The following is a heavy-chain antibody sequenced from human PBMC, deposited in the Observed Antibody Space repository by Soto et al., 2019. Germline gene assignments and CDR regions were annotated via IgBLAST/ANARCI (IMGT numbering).Heavy chain of an antibody. V-gene: IGHV3-73*01. D-gene: IGHD6-13*01. CDR2: IRSKANSYAT. J-gene: IGHJ4*02. CDR3: TRRLVAAAGDY. CDR1: GFTFSGSA. Sequence: GGSLRLSCAASGFTFSGSAIHWVRQASGKGLGWVGRIRSKANSYATAYAASVKGRFTVSRDDSKNTAYLQMNSLKTEDTAVYYCTRRLVAAAGDYWGQGTLVTVSS.